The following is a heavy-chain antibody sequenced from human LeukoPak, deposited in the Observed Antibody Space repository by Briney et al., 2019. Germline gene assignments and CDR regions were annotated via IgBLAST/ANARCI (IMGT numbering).Heavy chain of an antibody. J-gene: IGHJ4*02. D-gene: IGHD3-16*01. CDR2: IYPGDSHT. Sequence: KPGESLKISCKGSGYSFTNYWIAWVRQVPGKGLEWMGIIYPGDSHTRYSPSFQGQVTISADKSINTAYLQWRGLEASDTAMYYCGRRTNSYNYLVDYWGQGTLVTVSS. CDR1: GYSFTNYW. CDR3: GRRTNSYNYLVDY. V-gene: IGHV5-51*01.